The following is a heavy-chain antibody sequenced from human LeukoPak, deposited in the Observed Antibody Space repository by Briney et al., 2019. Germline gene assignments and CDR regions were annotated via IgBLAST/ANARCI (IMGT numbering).Heavy chain of an antibody. D-gene: IGHD5-18*01. CDR2: VWYDGSNK. CDR3: ARGWGGGYDPSVY. CDR1: GFTFRSYG. V-gene: IGHV3-33*01. J-gene: IGHJ4*02. Sequence: GASLRLSCAAPGFTFRSYGMHWVRHAPGKGLEWGAVVWYDGSNKYYADSVKGRFTISRDNSKNTLYLQMTSVRAEDTAVYYCARGWGGGYDPSVYWGQETRVTVSS.